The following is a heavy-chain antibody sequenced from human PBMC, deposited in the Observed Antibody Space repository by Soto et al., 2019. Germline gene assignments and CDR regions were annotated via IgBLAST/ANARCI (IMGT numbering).Heavy chain of an antibody. Sequence: QVQLQESGPGLVKPSQTLSLTCTVSGGSITSSGYYWSWIRQHPGEGLEWIGFTSNSGSTSYNPSLKSRVTISVDPSSNQFSRNLKSVTAADTAVYYCARGGGSTKVDYGGQGTLVTVSP. CDR3: ARGGGSTKVDY. V-gene: IGHV4-31*03. J-gene: IGHJ4*02. CDR1: GGSITSSGYY. D-gene: IGHD2-2*01. CDR2: TSNSGST.